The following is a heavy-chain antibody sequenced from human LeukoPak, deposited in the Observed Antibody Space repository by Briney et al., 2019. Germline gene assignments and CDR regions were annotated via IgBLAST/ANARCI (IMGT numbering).Heavy chain of an antibody. CDR1: GFTFSSYW. D-gene: IGHD1-26*01. Sequence: GGSLRLSCAASGFTFSSYWMHWVRQAPGEGLVWVSRINIDGSTTNYADSMKGRFTISRDNAENTLYLQLNSLRAEDTAVYYCAKAGSYRFDDWGQGTLVTVSS. J-gene: IGHJ4*02. V-gene: IGHV3-74*01. CDR2: INIDGSTT. CDR3: AKAGSYRFDD.